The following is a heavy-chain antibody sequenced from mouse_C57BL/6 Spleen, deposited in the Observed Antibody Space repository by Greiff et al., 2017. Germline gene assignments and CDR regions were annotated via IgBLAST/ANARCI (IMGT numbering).Heavy chain of an antibody. D-gene: IGHD1-2*01. CDR3: ARNSPYGSYYFDY. CDR2: IWTGGGT. CDR1: GFSLTSYA. Sequence: VQLQQSGPGLVAPSQSLSITCTVSGFSLTSYAISWVRQPPGKGLEWLGVIWTGGGTNYNSALKSRLSISKDNSKSQVFLKMNSLQTDDTARYYCARNSPYGSYYFDYWGQGTTRTVSS. V-gene: IGHV2-9-1*01. J-gene: IGHJ2*01.